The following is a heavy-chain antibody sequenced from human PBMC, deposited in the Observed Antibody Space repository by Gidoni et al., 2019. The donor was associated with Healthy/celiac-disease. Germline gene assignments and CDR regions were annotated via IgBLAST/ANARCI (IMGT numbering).Heavy chain of an antibody. Sequence: EVQLVESGGVLVKPGGSLRLSCAASGFTFSSYSMNWVRQAPGKGLEWVSHISSSSSYIYYADSVKGRYTISRDNAKNSLYRQMNSLRAEDTAVYYCARDPSAAGRDWGQGTLVTVSS. CDR2: ISSSSSYI. V-gene: IGHV3-21*01. D-gene: IGHD6-13*01. J-gene: IGHJ4*02. CDR1: GFTFSSYS. CDR3: ARDPSAAGRD.